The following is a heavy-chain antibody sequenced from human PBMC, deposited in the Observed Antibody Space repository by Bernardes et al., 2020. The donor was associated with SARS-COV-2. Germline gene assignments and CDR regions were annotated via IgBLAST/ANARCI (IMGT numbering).Heavy chain of an antibody. CDR2: IKSKFYGGTT. V-gene: IGHV3-49*04. D-gene: IGHD4-17*01. CDR3: TRGGDTRLDF. Sequence: GGYLRLSCTSSGFSFVGYSMSWVRQAPGRELEWVDFIKSKFYGGTTEYAASVKGRFTISRDDSYSIAYLQMSSLKVEDTGIYYCTRGGDTRLDFWGQGTLVTVSS. J-gene: IGHJ4*02. CDR1: GFSFVGYS.